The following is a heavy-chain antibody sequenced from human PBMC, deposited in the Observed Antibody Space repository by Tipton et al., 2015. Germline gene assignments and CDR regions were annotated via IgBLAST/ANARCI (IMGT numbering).Heavy chain of an antibody. CDR2: IYYSGST. CDR1: GGSITSYY. D-gene: IGHD4-23*01. CDR3: ARARGRHGGLFDS. Sequence: TLSLTCNVSGGSITSYYWSWIRQPPGKGLEWIGYIYYSGSTKYSPSLKSRVTISVDTSKNQFSLNLNSVTATDTAVYYCARARGRHGGLFDSWGQGTLVTVSS. V-gene: IGHV4-59*01. J-gene: IGHJ4*02.